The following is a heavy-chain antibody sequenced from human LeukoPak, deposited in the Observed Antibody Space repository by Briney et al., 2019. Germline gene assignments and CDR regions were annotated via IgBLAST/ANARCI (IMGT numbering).Heavy chain of an antibody. CDR3: ASRNVSLYSTWYAAEYFQH. V-gene: IGHV3-7*01. D-gene: IGHD2-21*01. CDR2: IKQDGSEK. CDR1: GFTFSSYW. Sequence: PGGSLRLSCAASGFTFSSYWMSWVRQAPGKGLEWVANIKQDGSEKYYVDSVKGRFTISRDNAKNSLYLQMNSLRAEDTAVYYCASRNVSLYSTWYAAEYFQHWGQGTLVTVSS. J-gene: IGHJ1*01.